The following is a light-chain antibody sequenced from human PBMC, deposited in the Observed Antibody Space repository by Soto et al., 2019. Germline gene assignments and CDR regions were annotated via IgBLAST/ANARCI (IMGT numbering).Light chain of an antibody. J-gene: IGLJ2*01. CDR2: DVS. V-gene: IGLV2-11*01. Sequence: QSALTQPRSVSGSPGQSVTISCTGTSSDVGGYNYVSWYQQHPGKAPKLMIYDVSKRPSGVPDRFSGSKSGNTASLTISGLQAADEADYYCCSYAGSYTPVFGGGTKLTVL. CDR1: SSDVGGYNY. CDR3: CSYAGSYTPV.